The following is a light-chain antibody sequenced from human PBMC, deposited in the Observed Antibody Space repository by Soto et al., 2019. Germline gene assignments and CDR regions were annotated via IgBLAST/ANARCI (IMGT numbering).Light chain of an antibody. Sequence: EIVMTQSPATLSVSPGEGATLSCRASQSVSSNLAWYQQKPGQAPRLLIYAASTRATGIPARFSGSGSGTEFTLTISSLQSEDFAVYYCQQYTNWPPLTFGGGPKVEIK. V-gene: IGKV3-15*01. J-gene: IGKJ4*01. CDR1: QSVSSN. CDR2: AAS. CDR3: QQYTNWPPLT.